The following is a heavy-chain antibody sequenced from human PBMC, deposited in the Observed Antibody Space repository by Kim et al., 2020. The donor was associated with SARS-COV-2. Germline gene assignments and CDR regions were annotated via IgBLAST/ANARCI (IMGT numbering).Heavy chain of an antibody. J-gene: IGHJ4*02. Sequence: YYADCLKGRLTISRDQSKNTLYLQMTSLRADDTAVYYCAKDRETGYFDYWGQGALVSVSS. V-gene: IGHV3-23*01. D-gene: IGHD3-9*01. CDR3: AKDRETGYFDY.